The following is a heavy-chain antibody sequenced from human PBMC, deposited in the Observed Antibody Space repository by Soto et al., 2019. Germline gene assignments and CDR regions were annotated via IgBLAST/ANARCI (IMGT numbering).Heavy chain of an antibody. D-gene: IGHD3-10*01. J-gene: IGHJ5*02. V-gene: IGHV4-59*01. CDR3: AGRITTTPNWFDP. CDR2: IYYSGST. CDR1: GGSISSYY. Sequence: PSETLSLTCTVSGGSISSYYWSWIRQPPGKGLEWIGYIYYSGSTNYNPSLKSRVTISVDTSKNQFSLKLSSVTAADTAVYYCAGRITTTPNWFDPWGQGTLVTVSS.